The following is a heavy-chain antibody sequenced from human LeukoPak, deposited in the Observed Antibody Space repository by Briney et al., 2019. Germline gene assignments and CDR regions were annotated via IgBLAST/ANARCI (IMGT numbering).Heavy chain of an antibody. CDR2: ISAYTGNT. D-gene: IGHD2-15*01. Sequence: GASVKVSCKASGYTFTSYGISWVRQAPGEGLEWMGWISAYTGNTNYAQKLQGRVTMTTDTSTSTAYMELRSLRSDDTAVYYCASPSIENAFDIWGQGTMVTVSS. CDR1: GYTFTSYG. CDR3: ASPSIENAFDI. J-gene: IGHJ3*02. V-gene: IGHV1-18*01.